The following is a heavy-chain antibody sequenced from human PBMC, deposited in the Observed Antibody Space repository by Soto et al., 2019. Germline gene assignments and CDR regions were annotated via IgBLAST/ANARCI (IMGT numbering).Heavy chain of an antibody. CDR2: VNGDGSST. J-gene: IGHJ3*01. Sequence: PGGALRLSCAASGFTFSNYWMHWVRQVPGKGLVWVSRVNGDGSSTFYADSVKGRFTISRDNADNTVFLQMNSLRAEDTAVYYCARDNRHTVCGQGTMVTVSS. CDR1: GFTFSNYW. CDR3: ARDNRHTV. V-gene: IGHV3-74*01.